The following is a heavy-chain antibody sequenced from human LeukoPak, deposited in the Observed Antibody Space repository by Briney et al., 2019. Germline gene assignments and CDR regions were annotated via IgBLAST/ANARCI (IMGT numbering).Heavy chain of an antibody. CDR2: IFHSGHT. Sequence: KPSETLSLTCSGSGGSINNSSHYWSWIRHHPEEGLEWIGYIFHSGHTFYKPSLQERLSISIDTSQNHFSLNLASVTAADTAVYYCARFPRVANRWYFDLWGRGSLVVVSS. J-gene: IGHJ2*01. CDR1: GGSINNSSHY. D-gene: IGHD5-12*01. CDR3: ARFPRVANRWYFDL. V-gene: IGHV4-31*03.